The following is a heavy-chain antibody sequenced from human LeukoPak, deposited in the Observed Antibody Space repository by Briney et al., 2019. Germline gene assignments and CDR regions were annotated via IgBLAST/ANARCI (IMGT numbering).Heavy chain of an antibody. V-gene: IGHV4-30-4*08. J-gene: IGHJ3*02. D-gene: IGHD3-10*02. CDR3: ARECPSMFDAFDI. CDR1: GGSISSGDYY. Sequence: SETLSLTCTVSGGSISSGDYYWSWIRQPPGKGLEWIGYIYYSGSTYYNPSLKSRVTISVDTSKSQFSLKLSSVTAADTAVYYCARECPSMFDAFDIWGQGTMVTVSS. CDR2: IYYSGST.